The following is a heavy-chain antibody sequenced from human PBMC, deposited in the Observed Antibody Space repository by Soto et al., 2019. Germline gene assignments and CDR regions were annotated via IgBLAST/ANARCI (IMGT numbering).Heavy chain of an antibody. CDR2: ISGSGGST. Sequence: GGSLRLSCAASGLTFSSYAMSWVRQAPGKGLEWVSAISGSGGSTYYADSVKGRFTISRDNSKNTLYLQMNSLRAEDTAVYYCAKDRPPNYDFWSASPFDYWGQGTLVTVSS. CDR3: AKDRPPNYDFWSASPFDY. J-gene: IGHJ4*02. D-gene: IGHD3-3*01. CDR1: GLTFSSYA. V-gene: IGHV3-23*01.